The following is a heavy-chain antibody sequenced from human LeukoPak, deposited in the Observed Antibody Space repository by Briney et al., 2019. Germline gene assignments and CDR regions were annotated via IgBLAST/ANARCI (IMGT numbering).Heavy chain of an antibody. CDR2: IYYSGST. CDR3: ASDYGSGSYYPWYYYMDV. Sequence: SETLSLTCTVSGGSISSYYWSWIRQPPGKGLEWIGYIYYSGSTNYNPSLKSRVTISVDTSKNQFSLKLSSVTAADTAVYYCASDYGSGSYYPWYYYMDVWGKGTTVTVSS. D-gene: IGHD3-10*01. V-gene: IGHV4-59*01. CDR1: GGSISSYY. J-gene: IGHJ6*03.